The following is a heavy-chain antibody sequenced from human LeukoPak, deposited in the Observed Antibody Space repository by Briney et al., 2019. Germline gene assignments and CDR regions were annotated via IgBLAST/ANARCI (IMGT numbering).Heavy chain of an antibody. D-gene: IGHD3-22*01. CDR1: GFTFSSYS. V-gene: IGHV3-21*01. J-gene: IGHJ4*02. CDR3: VGDSSGYELHFDY. CDR2: ISSSSSYI. Sequence: PGGSLRLSCAASGFTFSSYSMNWVRQAPGKGLEWVSSISSSSSYIYYADSVKGRFTISRDNAKNSLYLQMNSLRAEDTAVYYCVGDSSGYELHFDYWGQGTLVTVSS.